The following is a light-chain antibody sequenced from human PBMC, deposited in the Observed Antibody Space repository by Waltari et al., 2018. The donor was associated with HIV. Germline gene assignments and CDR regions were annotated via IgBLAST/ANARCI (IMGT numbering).Light chain of an antibody. V-gene: IGLV1-44*01. CDR3: AAWDDSLTGSHVI. CDR1: RSNIGRNT. CDR2: SNS. Sequence: QSVLSQPPSASGTPGQRVTISCSGSRSNIGRNTVHWYQKLPGTAPKLLIYSNSQRPSGVPDRFSGSKSGTSASLAISGLQSEDEAEYYCAAWDDSLTGSHVIFGGGTKLTVL. J-gene: IGLJ2*01.